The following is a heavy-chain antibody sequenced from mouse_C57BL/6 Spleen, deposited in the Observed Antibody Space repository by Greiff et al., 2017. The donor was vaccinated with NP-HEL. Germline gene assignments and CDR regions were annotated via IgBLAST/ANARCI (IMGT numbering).Heavy chain of an antibody. V-gene: IGHV1-9*01. D-gene: IGHD2-1*01. J-gene: IGHJ1*03. Sequence: VQLQESGAELMKPGASVKLSCKATGYTFTGYWIEWVKQRPGHGLEWIGEILPGSGSTNYIEKFKGKATFTADTSSNTAYMQLSSLTTEDSAIYYCARGANYGNYIYWYCDVWGTGTTVTVSS. CDR3: ARGANYGNYIYWYCDV. CDR1: GYTFTGYW. CDR2: ILPGSGST.